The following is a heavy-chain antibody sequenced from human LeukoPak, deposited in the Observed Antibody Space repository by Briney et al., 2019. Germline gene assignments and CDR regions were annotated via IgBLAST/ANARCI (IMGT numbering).Heavy chain of an antibody. V-gene: IGHV3-7*03. CDR2: IKQDGSET. Sequence: GGSLRLSCAASGFTFSNYWINWVRQAPGKGLEWVANIKQDGSETYCVDSVKGRFTISRDNAKNSLSLQMNSLRAEDTAIYYCATYRQVLLPFESWGQGTLVTVSS. D-gene: IGHD2-8*02. CDR3: ATYRQVLLPFES. J-gene: IGHJ4*02. CDR1: GFTFSNYW.